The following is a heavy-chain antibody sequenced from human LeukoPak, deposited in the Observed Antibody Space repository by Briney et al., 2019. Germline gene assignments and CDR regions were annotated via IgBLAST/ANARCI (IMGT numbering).Heavy chain of an antibody. CDR2: IYRSGNT. J-gene: IGHJ5*02. CDR3: ARDPRWLTPDCNSIGCYVNWFDP. CDR1: GYSISSGFL. V-gene: IGHV4-38-2*02. D-gene: IGHD2-2*01. Sequence: PSQTLSLTCAVSGYSISSGFLWGWIRQPPGKGLEWIGSIYRSGNTYYNPSLKSRITMSVDTSKNQFSLKLSSVTAADTAAYYCARDPRWLTPDCNSIGCYVNWFDPWGQGTLVTVSS.